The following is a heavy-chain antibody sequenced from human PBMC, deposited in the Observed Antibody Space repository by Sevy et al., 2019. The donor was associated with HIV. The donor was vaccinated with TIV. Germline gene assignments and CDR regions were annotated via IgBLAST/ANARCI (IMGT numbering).Heavy chain of an antibody. J-gene: IGHJ4*02. V-gene: IGHV3-23*01. Sequence: RGSLRLSCAASGFTFSTYAMSWVRQAPGKGLERVSGISSSDGSTYYADSVKGRFNISRDNSENTVHLQMNSLRAEDTAVYYCARYYDVWSGYYSQIYHFDNWGQGTLVIVSS. CDR3: ARYYDVWSGYYSQIYHFDN. CDR2: ISSSDGST. D-gene: IGHD3-3*01. CDR1: GFTFSTYA.